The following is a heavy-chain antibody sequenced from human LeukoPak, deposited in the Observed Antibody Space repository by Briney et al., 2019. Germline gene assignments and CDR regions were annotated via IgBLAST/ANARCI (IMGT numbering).Heavy chain of an antibody. Sequence: SETLSLTCTVSGGSISTFYWSWIRQPPGKGLEWIAYISHSGSTSYSPFLKSRVVMSVDTSKNQFSLKLSSVTAADTAVYYCARGSARDSPELWGQGTLVTVSS. V-gene: IGHV4-59*01. CDR1: GGSISTFY. CDR2: ISHSGST. CDR3: ARGSARDSPEL. D-gene: IGHD2-21*01. J-gene: IGHJ4*02.